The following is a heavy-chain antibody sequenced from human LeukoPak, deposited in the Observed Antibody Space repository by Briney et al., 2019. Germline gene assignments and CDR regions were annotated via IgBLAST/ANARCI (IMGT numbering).Heavy chain of an antibody. V-gene: IGHV3-30-3*01. CDR3: ARGAYMVQGVIITDFDY. CDR1: GFTFSSYA. J-gene: IGHJ4*02. D-gene: IGHD3-10*01. Sequence: PGRSLRLSCAASGFTFSSYAMHWVRQAPGKGLEWVALISYGGSNEYYADSVKGRFTISRDNAKKSLYLQMDSLRAEDTALYYCARGAYMVQGVIITDFDYWGQGALVTVSS. CDR2: ISYGGSNE.